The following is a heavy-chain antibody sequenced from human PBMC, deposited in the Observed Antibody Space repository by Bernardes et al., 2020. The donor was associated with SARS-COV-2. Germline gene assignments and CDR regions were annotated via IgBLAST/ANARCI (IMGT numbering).Heavy chain of an antibody. V-gene: IGHV3-33*01. J-gene: IGHJ4*02. CDR1: GFMFNFYG. CDR2: IWYNGSNV. CDR3: VRGRPIIDY. Sequence: GWSLRLSCAASGFMFNFYGMHWVRQAPGKGLEWVAVIWYNGSNVHYADSVKGRFTISRDNSKNTLYLQMSSLRADDTAVYYCVRGRPIIDYWGQGTLVTVSS.